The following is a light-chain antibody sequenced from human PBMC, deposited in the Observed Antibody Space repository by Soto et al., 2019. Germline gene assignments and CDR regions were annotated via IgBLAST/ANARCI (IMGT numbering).Light chain of an antibody. CDR3: QQYGSSPFT. Sequence: EVVLTQSPVTLSLSLGERATLSCRASQSVSSPYLAWYQQKPGQPPRLLIYGASSRATDIPDRFIGSGSGTEFTLTIARLAPEDFAMDYCQQYGSSPFTFGPGTKVDI. J-gene: IGKJ3*01. V-gene: IGKV3-20*01. CDR2: GAS. CDR1: QSVSSPY.